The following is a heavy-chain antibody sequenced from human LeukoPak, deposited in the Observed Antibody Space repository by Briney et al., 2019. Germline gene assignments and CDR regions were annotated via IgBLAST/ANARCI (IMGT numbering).Heavy chain of an antibody. CDR3: ARNTTEVVTSKWFDP. Sequence: SETLSLTCAVSGYSISSGDYWGWSRQPPGKGLEGIGSFYHIGSTHNNPSFRSRVTLSVDRPKNQFSLELSAVTAADTAVYYCARNTTEVVTSKWFDPWGQGTRVTVSS. CDR1: GYSISSGDY. CDR2: FYHIGST. J-gene: IGHJ5*02. D-gene: IGHD2-21*02. V-gene: IGHV4-38-2*01.